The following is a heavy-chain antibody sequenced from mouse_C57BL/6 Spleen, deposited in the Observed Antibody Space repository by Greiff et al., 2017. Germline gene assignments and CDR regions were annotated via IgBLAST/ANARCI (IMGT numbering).Heavy chain of an antibody. CDR3: TRGRANSAMDY. Sequence: EVHLVESGEGLVKPGGSLKLSCAASGFTFSSYAMSWVRQTPEKRLEWVAYISSGGDYIYYADTVKGRFTISRENARNTLYLQMSSLKSEDTAMYYCTRGRANSAMDYWGQGTSVTVSS. V-gene: IGHV5-9-1*02. D-gene: IGHD1-1*01. CDR1: GFTFSSYA. J-gene: IGHJ4*01. CDR2: ISSGGDYI.